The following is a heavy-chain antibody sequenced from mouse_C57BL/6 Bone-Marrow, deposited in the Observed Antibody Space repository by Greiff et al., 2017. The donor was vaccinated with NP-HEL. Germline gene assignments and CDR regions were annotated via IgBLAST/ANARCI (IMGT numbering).Heavy chain of an antibody. Sequence: EVQGVESGEGLVKPGGSLKLSCAASGFTFSSYALSWVRPTPEKRLEWVAYISRGGDYIYYADTVKGRFTIPRDNARNTLYLQMSSLKSEDTAMYYCTRGLRRRGYFDYWGQGTTLTVS. CDR2: ISRGGDYI. D-gene: IGHD1-1*01. V-gene: IGHV5-9-1*02. J-gene: IGHJ2*01. CDR3: TRGLRRRGYFDY. CDR1: GFTFSSYA.